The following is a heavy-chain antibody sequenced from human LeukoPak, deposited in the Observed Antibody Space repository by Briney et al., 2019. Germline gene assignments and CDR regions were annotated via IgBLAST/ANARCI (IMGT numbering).Heavy chain of an antibody. CDR2: INHSGST. J-gene: IGHJ6*03. D-gene: IGHD2-15*01. CDR3: ARGLWVGRSHYYYYMDV. Sequence: SETLSLTCAVYGGSFSGYYWSWIRQHPGKGPEWIGEINHSGSTNYNPSLKSRVTITVDTSKDQFSLKLSSVTAADTAVYYCARGLWVGRSHYYYYMDVWGKGTTVTVSS. V-gene: IGHV4-34*01. CDR1: GGSFSGYY.